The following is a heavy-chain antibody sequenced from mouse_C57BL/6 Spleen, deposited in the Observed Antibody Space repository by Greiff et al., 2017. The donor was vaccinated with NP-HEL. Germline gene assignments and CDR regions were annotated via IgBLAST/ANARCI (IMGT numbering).Heavy chain of an antibody. V-gene: IGHV6-3*01. CDR2: IRLKSDNYAT. CDR1: GFTFSNYW. D-gene: IGHD2-5*01. J-gene: IGHJ3*01. CDR3: TGYSNPFAY. Sequence: EVMLVESGGGLVQPGGSMKLSCVASGFTFSNYWMNWVRQSPEKGLEWVAQIRLKSDNYATHYAESVKGGFTISRDDPNSSVSLQMNNLRAEELGIYYCTGYSNPFAYWGQGTLVTVAA.